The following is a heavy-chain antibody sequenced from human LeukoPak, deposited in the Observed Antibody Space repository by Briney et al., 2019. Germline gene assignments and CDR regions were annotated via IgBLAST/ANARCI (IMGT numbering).Heavy chain of an antibody. D-gene: IGHD3-22*01. CDR2: INPSGGST. J-gene: IGHJ3*02. CDR1: GYTFTSYY. V-gene: IGHV1-46*01. Sequence: ASVKVSCKASGYTFTSYYMHWVRQAPGQGLEWMGIINPSGGSTSYAQKFQGRVTMTRDMSTSTVYMELSSLRSEDTAVYYCARDSLYYYDSSGYYYGAFDIWGQGTMVTVSS. CDR3: ARDSLYYYDSSGYYYGAFDI.